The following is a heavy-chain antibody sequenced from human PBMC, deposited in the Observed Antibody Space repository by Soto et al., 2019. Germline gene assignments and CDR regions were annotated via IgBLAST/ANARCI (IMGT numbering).Heavy chain of an antibody. D-gene: IGHD6-19*01. V-gene: IGHV3-23*01. CDR3: AKIKPASGWSFDY. CDR1: GFTFNNYD. Sequence: PGGSLRLSCAASGFTFNNYDMTWVRQAPGKGLEWVSTISGSGAIPYYADSVKGRFTISRDNSKNTLYLQMISLRAEDTAVYYCAKIKPASGWSFDYCNQGTLVTVSS. J-gene: IGHJ4*02. CDR2: ISGSGAIP.